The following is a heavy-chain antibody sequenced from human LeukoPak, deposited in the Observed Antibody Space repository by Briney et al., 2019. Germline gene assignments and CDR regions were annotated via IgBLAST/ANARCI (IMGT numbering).Heavy chain of an antibody. D-gene: IGHD4-17*01. CDR1: GYTFTSYG. V-gene: IGHV1-18*01. J-gene: IGHJ3*02. CDR2: ISVYNGNT. Sequence: ASVKVSCQASGYTFTSYGIGGVRQAPGQGGEWMGWISVYNGNTNYAQKLQGRVTMTTDTSTSTAYMELRSPRSDDTAVYYCARELVTTVTTVDAFDIWGQGTMVTVSS. CDR3: ARELVTTVTTVDAFDI.